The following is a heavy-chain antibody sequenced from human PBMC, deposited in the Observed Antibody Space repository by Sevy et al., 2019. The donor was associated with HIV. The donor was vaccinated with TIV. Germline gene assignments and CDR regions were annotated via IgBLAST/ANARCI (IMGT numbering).Heavy chain of an antibody. CDR1: GFTFGSYP. Sequence: GGSLRLSCAASGFTFGSYPMHWVRQAPGKGLEWVSFISFDGTDKYYADSVKGRFTITRDNSKNTLFLQMNSLRAEDTAFYYCVRETTMLPRWASDFWGQGTMVTVSS. D-gene: IGHD3-10*01. CDR3: VRETTMLPRWASDF. CDR2: ISFDGTDK. V-gene: IGHV3-30-3*01. J-gene: IGHJ3*01.